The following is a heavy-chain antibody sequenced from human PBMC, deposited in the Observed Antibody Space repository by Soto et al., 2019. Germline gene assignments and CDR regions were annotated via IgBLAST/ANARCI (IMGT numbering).Heavy chain of an antibody. CDR1: GGSISSGGYY. J-gene: IGHJ5*02. CDR2: IYYSGST. D-gene: IGHD6-25*01. CDR3: AREAAGILNWFDP. V-gene: IGHV4-31*03. Sequence: QVQLQESGPGLVKPSQTLSLTCTVSGGSISSGGYYWSWIRQHPGKGLEWIGYIYYSGSTYYNPSLQSRVTLTVDTSKTQFSLKLSSVTAADTAVYYCAREAAGILNWFDPWGQGTLVTVSS.